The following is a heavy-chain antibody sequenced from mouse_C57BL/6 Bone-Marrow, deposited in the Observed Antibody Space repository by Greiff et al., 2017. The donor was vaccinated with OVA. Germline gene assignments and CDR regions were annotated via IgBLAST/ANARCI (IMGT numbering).Heavy chain of an antibody. CDR1: GYTFTSYW. CDR2: IDPSDSYT. D-gene: IGHD1-1*01. J-gene: IGHJ2*01. Sequence: VQLQQPGPELVRPGTSVKLSCKASGYTFTSYWMHWVKQRPGQGLEWIGVIDPSDSYTNYTQKFKGKATLTEDTSSSTAYMQLSSLTSEDSAVYYCAVTTVVALDYWGQGTTLTVSS. V-gene: IGHV1-59*01. CDR3: AVTTVVALDY.